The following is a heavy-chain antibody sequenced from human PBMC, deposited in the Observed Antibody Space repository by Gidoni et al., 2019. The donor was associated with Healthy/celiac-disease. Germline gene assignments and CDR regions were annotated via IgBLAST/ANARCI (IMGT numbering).Heavy chain of an antibody. D-gene: IGHD4-17*01. J-gene: IGHJ3*02. CDR3: AREAPRNYGGEADAFDI. CDR2: INSDGSRT. Sequence: EVQLVESGGGLVQPGGSLRLSCAASGFTFRSYWMHWVRQAPGKGLVWVSRINSDGSRTSYADSVKGRFTISRDKAKNTLYLQMNSLRAEDTAVYYCAREAPRNYGGEADAFDIWGQGTMVTVSS. CDR1: GFTFRSYW. V-gene: IGHV3-74*01.